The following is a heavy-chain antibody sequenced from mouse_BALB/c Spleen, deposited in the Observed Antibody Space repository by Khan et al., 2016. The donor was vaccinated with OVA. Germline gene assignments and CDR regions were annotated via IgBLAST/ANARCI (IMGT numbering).Heavy chain of an antibody. CDR1: GFSLTRYG. V-gene: IGHV2-6*02. D-gene: IGHD1-1*01. CDR3: ARNANYYARGNLDV. CDR2: IWSDGST. J-gene: IGHJ1*01. Sequence: QVQLKESGPGLVAPSQSLSITCTVSGFSLTRYGVHWVRQPPGKGLEWLVVIWSDGSTTYNSVIKSRLTISKDNSKSQIFLKMNSLQTDDTAMYHCARNANYYARGNLDVWGAGTTVTVSS.